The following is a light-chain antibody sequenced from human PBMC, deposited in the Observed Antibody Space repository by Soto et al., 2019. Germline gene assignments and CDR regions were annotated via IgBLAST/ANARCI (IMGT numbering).Light chain of an antibody. CDR3: QQLDSFPVT. CDR1: QGISSF. J-gene: IGKJ4*01. Sequence: IKLTQSPSSLSASVGDRVTITCRTSQGISSFLAWYQQKPGKAPKLLIYTASTLQRGVPSSFSGSGSGTDFTLTISNLQPADVATYYCQQLDSFPVTFGGGTKVEIK. CDR2: TAS. V-gene: IGKV1-9*01.